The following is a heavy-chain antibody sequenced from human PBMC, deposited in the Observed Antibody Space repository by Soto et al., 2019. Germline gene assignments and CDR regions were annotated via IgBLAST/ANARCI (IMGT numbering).Heavy chain of an antibody. CDR1: GDNFINYS. CDR2: IVPMSGGP. V-gene: IGHV1-69*01. D-gene: IGHD2-2*01. Sequence: QVQLVQSAAEVKKPGSSVKVSCKASGDNFINYSFSWMRQAPGQGLEWLGGIVPMSGGPNIAEKFHHRIIITADASTGTVYMQLSSLTSDDSAVYYCARVGIRLIPADLGGGYHFQGLDVWGQGTTVTVS. J-gene: IGHJ6*02. CDR3: ARVGIRLIPADLGGGYHFQGLDV.